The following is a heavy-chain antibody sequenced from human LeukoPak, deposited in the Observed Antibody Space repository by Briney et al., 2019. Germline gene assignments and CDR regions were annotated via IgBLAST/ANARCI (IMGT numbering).Heavy chain of an antibody. D-gene: IGHD6-19*01. CDR1: GFNFSNNL. Sequence: PGGSLRLSCAASGFNFSNNLLHWVRQAPGKGLEWVAVSSFDGTKKYYADSVKGRFVISGDNSKNTLYLQMNRLRAEDTAAYYCARVGNSSGWHDAFGYFDSWGQGVLVTVSS. V-gene: IGHV3-30*09. CDR3: ARVGNSSGWHDAFGYFDS. J-gene: IGHJ4*02. CDR2: SSFDGTKK.